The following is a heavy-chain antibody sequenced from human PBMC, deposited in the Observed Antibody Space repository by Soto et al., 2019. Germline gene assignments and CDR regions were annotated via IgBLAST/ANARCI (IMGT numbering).Heavy chain of an antibody. CDR2: IRDDADDA. V-gene: IGHV3-33*01. D-gene: IGHD6-19*01. J-gene: IGHJ5*02. Sequence: PGGSLRLSCAASGFTFIDYGMHWVRQAPGKGLEWVAVIRDDADDAYYADSVKGRFTISRDNSKNTLYLQMSSLRAEDTAVYYCARPYSSNSNWFDPWGQGTLVTVSS. CDR3: ARPYSSNSNWFDP. CDR1: GFTFIDYG.